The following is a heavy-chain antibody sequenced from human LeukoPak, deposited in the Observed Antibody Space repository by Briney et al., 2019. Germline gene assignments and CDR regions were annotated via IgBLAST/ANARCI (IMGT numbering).Heavy chain of an antibody. J-gene: IGHJ4*02. V-gene: IGHV3-7*01. CDR1: GFTFSSYW. Sequence: GGSLRLSCAASGFTFSSYWMSWVRQAPGKGLEWVANIKQDGSEKYYVDSVKGRFTISRDNAKNSLYLQMNSLRAEDTAVYYCARDRYYYDSSGYLNYRGQGTLVTVSS. CDR2: IKQDGSEK. CDR3: ARDRYYYDSSGYLNY. D-gene: IGHD3-22*01.